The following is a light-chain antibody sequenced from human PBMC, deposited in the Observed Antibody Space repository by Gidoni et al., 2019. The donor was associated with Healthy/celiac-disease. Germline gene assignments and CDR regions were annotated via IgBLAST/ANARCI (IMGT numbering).Light chain of an antibody. CDR2: DAS. CDR1: QSVSSY. V-gene: IGKV3-11*01. J-gene: IGKJ1*01. CDR3: QQRSNWPKT. Sequence: IVLPQSPSPLSFSPGERATLSCRASQSVSSYLAWYQQKPGQAPRLLIYDASNRATGIPARFSGSGSGTDFTLTISSLEPEDFAVYYCQQRSNWPKTFGQGTKVEIK.